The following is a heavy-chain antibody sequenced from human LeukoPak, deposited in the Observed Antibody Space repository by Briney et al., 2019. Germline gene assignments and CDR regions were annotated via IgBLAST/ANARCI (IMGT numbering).Heavy chain of an antibody. V-gene: IGHV3-23*01. CDR2: ISGSGGST. CDR3: AKPTTVTPYLDDAFDI. Sequence: GGSLRLSCAASGFTVSSNSMSWVRQAPGKGLEWVSVISGSGGSTYYADYVKGRFTISRDNSKNTLYLQMNSLRAEDAAVYYCAKPTTVTPYLDDAFDIWGQGTMVTVSS. J-gene: IGHJ3*02. CDR1: GFTVSSNS. D-gene: IGHD4-17*01.